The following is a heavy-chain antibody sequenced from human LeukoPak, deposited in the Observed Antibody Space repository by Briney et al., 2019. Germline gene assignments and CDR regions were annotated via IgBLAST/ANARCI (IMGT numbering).Heavy chain of an antibody. V-gene: IGHV3-30*03. CDR2: ISYGGSNK. Sequence: GGSLRLSCAASGFTFSSYGMHWVRQAPGKGLEWVAVISYGGSNKYYADSVKGRFTISRDNSKNTLYLQMNSLRAEDTAVYYCARDDSSGYFAFDIWGQGTMVTVSS. D-gene: IGHD3-22*01. CDR3: ARDDSSGYFAFDI. J-gene: IGHJ3*02. CDR1: GFTFSSYG.